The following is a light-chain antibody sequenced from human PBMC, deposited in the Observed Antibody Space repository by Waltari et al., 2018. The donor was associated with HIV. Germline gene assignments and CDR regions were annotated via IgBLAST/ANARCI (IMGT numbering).Light chain of an antibody. CDR1: SSDVGGSNY. CDR3: ISYTSSSTPWV. V-gene: IGLV2-14*01. CDR2: EVS. Sequence: QSALTQAASVSGSPGQSITISCTGTSSDVGGSNYVSWYQQHPGKAPKLMIYEVSNRPSGVSNRFSGSKSGNTASLTISGLQAEDEADYYCISYTSSSTPWVFGGGTKVTVL. J-gene: IGLJ3*02.